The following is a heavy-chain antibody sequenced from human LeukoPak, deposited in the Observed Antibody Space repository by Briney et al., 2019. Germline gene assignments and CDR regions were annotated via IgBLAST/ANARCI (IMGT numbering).Heavy chain of an antibody. CDR1: GFTFDDYG. Sequence: GGSLRLSCEASGFTFDDYGMSWVRQPPGKGLEWVSGIERNGGSTDYADSVKGRFTISRDNAKNSHFLQMNSLRVEDTALYYCARGFRNGPFDCWGQGTLVTVSS. J-gene: IGHJ4*02. CDR2: IERNGGST. D-gene: IGHD2-8*01. CDR3: ARGFRNGPFDC. V-gene: IGHV3-20*04.